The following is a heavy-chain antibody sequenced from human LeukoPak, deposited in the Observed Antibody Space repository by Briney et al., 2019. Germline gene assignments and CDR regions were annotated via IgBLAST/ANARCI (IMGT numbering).Heavy chain of an antibody. CDR2: IIPIFGIA. D-gene: IGHD5-18*01. J-gene: IGHJ4*02. CDR3: ARGNTATPNFDY. CDR1: GGTFSSYA. V-gene: IGHV1-69*04. Sequence: SVKVSCKASGGTFSSYAISWVRQAPGQGLEWMGRIIPIFGIANYAQKFQGRVTITADKSTSTAYMELSRLRSDDTAVYYCARGNTATPNFDYWGQGTLVTVSS.